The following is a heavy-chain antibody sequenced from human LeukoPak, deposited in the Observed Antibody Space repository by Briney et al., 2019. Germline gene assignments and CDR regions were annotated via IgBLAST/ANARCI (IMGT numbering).Heavy chain of an antibody. J-gene: IGHJ4*02. D-gene: IGHD6-13*01. CDR3: ATRPGGSTWYGVFDF. CDR1: GVSMSNHY. CDR2: IYGSVTT. Sequence: PSETLSLTCTVSGVSMSNHYRSWIRQPPGKGLEWIGYIYGSVTTYYNPSLSSRVSMSVDTSKNQFYLRLSSVTPADTALYYCATRPGGSTWYGVFDFWSRGTLVTVSS. V-gene: IGHV4-59*11.